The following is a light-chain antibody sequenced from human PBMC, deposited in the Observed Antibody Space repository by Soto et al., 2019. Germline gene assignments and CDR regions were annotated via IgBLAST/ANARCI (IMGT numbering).Light chain of an antibody. CDR1: QSLLHSNGYNY. CDR2: LGS. J-gene: IGKJ1*01. CDR3: MQALQIPRT. V-gene: IGKV2-28*01. Sequence: DIVMTQSPLSLPVTPGEPASISCRSSQSLLHSNGYNYLYWYRQKPGQSPQLLIYLGSNRATGAPDRFSGSGSGTDFTLKISRVEAEDVGVYYFMQALQIPRTFGKGTKVEIK.